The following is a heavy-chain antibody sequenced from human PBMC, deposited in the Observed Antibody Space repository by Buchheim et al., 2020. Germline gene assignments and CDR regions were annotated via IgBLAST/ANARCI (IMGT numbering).Heavy chain of an antibody. D-gene: IGHD2-2*01. CDR1: GFTFSSYG. V-gene: IGHV3-33*01. CDR3: ARDECSSTSCHFDY. Sequence: QVQLVESGGGVVQPGRSLRLSCAASGFTFSSYGMHWVRQAPGKGLEWVAVIWYDGSNKYYADSVKGRFTISRDNSKNSLYLQMNSLRDEDTAVYYCARDECSSTSCHFDYWGQGTL. J-gene: IGHJ4*02. CDR2: IWYDGSNK.